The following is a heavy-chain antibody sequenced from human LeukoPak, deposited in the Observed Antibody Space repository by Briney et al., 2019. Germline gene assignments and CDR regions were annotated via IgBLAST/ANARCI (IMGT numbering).Heavy chain of an antibody. CDR2: ISSSSSYI. J-gene: IGHJ4*02. Sequence: GGSLRLSCAASGFTFSSYSMNWVRQAPGKGLEWVSSISSSSSYIYYADSVKGRFTISRDNAKNSLYLQMNSLRAEDTAVYYCARDGDFEWLLYLDYWGQGTLVTVSS. D-gene: IGHD3-9*01. V-gene: IGHV3-21*01. CDR1: GFTFSSYS. CDR3: ARDGDFEWLLYLDY.